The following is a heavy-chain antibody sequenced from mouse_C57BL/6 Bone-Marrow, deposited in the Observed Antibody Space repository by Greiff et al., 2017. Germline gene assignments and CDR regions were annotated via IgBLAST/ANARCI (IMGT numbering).Heavy chain of an antibody. CDR1: GFNINDYY. CDR3: ARSRLLRFDY. V-gene: IGHV14-2*01. J-gene: IGHJ2*01. CDR2: IDPEDGET. D-gene: IGHD1-1*01. Sequence: VQLQQSGAELVKPGASVKLSCTASGFNINDYYMHWVKQRTEQGLEWIGRIDPEDGETKYAPKFKGKATITADTSSNTAYLQLSSLTSEDTAVYYYARSRLLRFDYWGQGTTLTVSS.